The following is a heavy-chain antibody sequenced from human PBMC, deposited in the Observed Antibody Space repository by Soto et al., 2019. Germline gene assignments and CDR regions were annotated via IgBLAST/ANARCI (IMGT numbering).Heavy chain of an antibody. J-gene: IGHJ6*02. CDR3: ARIATYYDFLSGYYTGTSYYYGMDV. D-gene: IGHD3-3*01. CDR2: IYYSGST. V-gene: IGHV4-31*03. CDR1: GGSISSGGYY. Sequence: PSETLSLTCTVSGGSISSGGYYWSWIRQHPGKGLEWIGYIYYSGSTYYNPSLKSRVTISVDTSKNQFSLKLSSVTAADTAVYYCARIATYYDFLSGYYTGTSYYYGMDVWGQGTTVTVSS.